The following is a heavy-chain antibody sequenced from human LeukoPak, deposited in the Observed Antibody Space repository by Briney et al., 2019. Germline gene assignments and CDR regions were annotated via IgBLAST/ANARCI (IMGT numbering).Heavy chain of an antibody. V-gene: IGHV1-69*06. CDR1: GGTFSSYA. Sequence: ASVKVSCKASGGTFSSYAISWVRQAPGQGLEWMGGIIPIFGTANYAQKFQGRVTITADKSTSTAYMELSSLRSEDTAVYYCASAAAPPFNWFDPWGQGTLVTVSS. J-gene: IGHJ5*02. D-gene: IGHD6-13*01. CDR3: ASAAAPPFNWFDP. CDR2: IIPIFGTA.